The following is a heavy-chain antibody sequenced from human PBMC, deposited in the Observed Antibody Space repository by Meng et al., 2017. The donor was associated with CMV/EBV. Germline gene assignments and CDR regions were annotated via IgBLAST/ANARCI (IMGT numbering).Heavy chain of an antibody. CDR2: IYYSGST. Sequence: GSLRLSCTVSGGSISSSSYYWGWIRQPPGKGLEWIGSIYYSGSTYYNPSLKSRVTISVDTSKNQFSLKLSSVTAADTAVYYCARQRPTDFWSGYYPSGKYYYYGMDVWGQGTTVTVSS. D-gene: IGHD3-3*01. CDR1: GGSISSSSYY. CDR3: ARQRPTDFWSGYYPSGKYYYYGMDV. V-gene: IGHV4-39*01. J-gene: IGHJ6*02.